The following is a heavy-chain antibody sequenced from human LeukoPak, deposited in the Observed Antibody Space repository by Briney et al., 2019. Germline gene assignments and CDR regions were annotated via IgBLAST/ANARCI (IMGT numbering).Heavy chain of an antibody. Sequence: PGGSLRLSCAASGFTFSSYGMHWVRQAPGKGLEWVAVISYDGSNKYYADSVKGRFTISRDNSKNTLYLQMNSLRAEDTAVYYCATTGIAAAEYYFDYWGQGTLVTVSS. CDR1: GFTFSSYG. J-gene: IGHJ4*02. CDR2: ISYDGSNK. V-gene: IGHV3-30*19. CDR3: ATTGIAAAEYYFDY. D-gene: IGHD6-13*01.